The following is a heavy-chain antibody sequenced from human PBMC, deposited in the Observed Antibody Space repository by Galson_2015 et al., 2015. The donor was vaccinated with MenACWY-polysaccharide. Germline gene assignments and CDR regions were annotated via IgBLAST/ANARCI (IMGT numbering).Heavy chain of an antibody. V-gene: IGHV3-7*01. Sequence: SLRLSCAASGFTFRSHWMTWVRQAPGKGLEWVAHIKKDGSEKYYVDSVKGRFTISRDNSKNSLYLQMHSLRAEDTAVYYCARGHYGMDVWGQGTTVTVSS. CDR2: IKKDGSEK. CDR1: GFTFRSHW. J-gene: IGHJ6*02. CDR3: ARGHYGMDV.